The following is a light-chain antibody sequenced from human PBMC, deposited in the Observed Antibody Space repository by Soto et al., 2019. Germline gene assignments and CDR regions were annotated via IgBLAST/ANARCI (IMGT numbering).Light chain of an antibody. Sequence: QTVVTQEPSLTVSPGGTVTLTCASSTGPVTSYYYPNWFQQKPGQAPRALIYGTSNRHSWTPARFSGSLLGGKAALTLSGVQSEDEAEYYCLLFYGGAHRVFGGGTKLTVL. CDR2: GTS. CDR1: TGPVTSYYY. J-gene: IGLJ3*02. CDR3: LLFYGGAHRV. V-gene: IGLV7-43*01.